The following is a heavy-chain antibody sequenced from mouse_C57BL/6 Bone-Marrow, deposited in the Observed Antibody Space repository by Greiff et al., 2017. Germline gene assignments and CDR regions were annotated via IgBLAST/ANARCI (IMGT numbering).Heavy chain of an antibody. CDR3: TTGYFDV. CDR1: GFNFKDDY. J-gene: IGHJ1*03. CDR2: IDPENGDT. Sequence: EVQLQQSGAELVRPGASVKLSCTASGFNFKDDYMHWVKQRPEQGLEWIGWIDPENGDTEYASKFQGKATITADTSSNTAYLQLSSLTSEDTAVYYCTTGYFDVWGTGTTVTVSS. V-gene: IGHV14-4*01.